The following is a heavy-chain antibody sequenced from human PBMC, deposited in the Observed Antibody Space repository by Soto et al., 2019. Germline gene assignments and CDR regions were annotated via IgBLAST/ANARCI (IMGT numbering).Heavy chain of an antibody. CDR2: IYWDDDK. D-gene: IGHD4-17*01. CDR1: GFSVTTSGVG. CDR3: AHDYGDYPFDY. V-gene: IGHV2-5*02. Sequence: QITLKESGPTLVKPTQTLTLTCTFSGFSVTTSGVGVGWIRQPPGKALEWLALIYWDDDKRYSPSLNSRRTITKDTSKDPVVHTITNMDPVDTATYYCAHDYGDYPFDYWGQGTLVTLSS. J-gene: IGHJ4*02.